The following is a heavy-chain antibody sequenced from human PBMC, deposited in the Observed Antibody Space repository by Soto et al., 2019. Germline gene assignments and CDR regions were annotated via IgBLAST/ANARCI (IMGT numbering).Heavy chain of an antibody. V-gene: IGHV3-30*03. CDR1: GFTFSSYG. J-gene: IGHJ6*02. CDR3: ARRSSGWYDYYYYGMDV. D-gene: IGHD6-19*01. Sequence: GGSLRLSCAASGFTFSSYGMHWVRQAPGKGLEWVAVISYDGSNKYYADSVKGRFTISRDNSKNTLYLQMNSLRAEDTAVYYCARRSSGWYDYYYYGMDVWGQGTTVTV. CDR2: ISYDGSNK.